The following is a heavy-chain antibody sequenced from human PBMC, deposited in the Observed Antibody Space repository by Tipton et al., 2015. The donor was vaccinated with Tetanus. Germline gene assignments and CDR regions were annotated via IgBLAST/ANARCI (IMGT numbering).Heavy chain of an antibody. CDR2: NIPKFHTT. V-gene: IGHV1-69*13. CDR1: GYTFTNYH. Sequence: GAEVKKPGASVRVSCKPSGYTFTNYHVQWVRQAPGQGLEWMGGNIPKFHTTKYAQKFEGRVTITADESATTAYMELRSLRSDDTAMYYCVRHIVGAVPKGYNWFDPWGQGTLVTVSS. CDR3: VRHIVGAVPKGYNWFDP. J-gene: IGHJ5*02. D-gene: IGHD1-26*01.